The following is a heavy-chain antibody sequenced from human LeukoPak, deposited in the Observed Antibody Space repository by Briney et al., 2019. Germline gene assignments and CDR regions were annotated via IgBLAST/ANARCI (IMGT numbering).Heavy chain of an antibody. J-gene: IGHJ4*02. Sequence: SETLSLTCAVYGGSFSGYYWSWIRQPPGKGLEWIGEINHSGSTSYNTSLKSRVTISVDTSKNQFSLKLSSVTAADTAVYYCARGYSSSWAGDQLDYWGQGTLVTVSS. CDR1: GGSFSGYY. V-gene: IGHV4-34*01. CDR2: INHSGST. D-gene: IGHD6-13*01. CDR3: ARGYSSSWAGDQLDY.